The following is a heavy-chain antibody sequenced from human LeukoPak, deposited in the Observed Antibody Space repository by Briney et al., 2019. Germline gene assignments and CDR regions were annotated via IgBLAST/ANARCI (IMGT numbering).Heavy chain of an antibody. D-gene: IGHD3-16*01. CDR2: IKQDGSEK. Sequence: GGSLRLSCAASGFTFSSYAMSWVRQAPGKGLEWVANIKQDGSEKYYVDSVKGRFTISRDNAKNSLYLQMNSLRAEDTAVYYCARAGINDYWGQGTLVTVSS. J-gene: IGHJ4*02. CDR1: GFTFSSYA. V-gene: IGHV3-7*01. CDR3: ARAGINDY.